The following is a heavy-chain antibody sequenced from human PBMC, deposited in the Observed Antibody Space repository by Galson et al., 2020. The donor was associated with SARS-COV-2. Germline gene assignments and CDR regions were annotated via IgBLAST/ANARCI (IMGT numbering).Heavy chain of an antibody. CDR3: ARVRGYCSGGSCYPHAVYYYYGMDV. Sequence: SVKVSCKASGGTFSSYTISWVRQAPGQGLEWMGRIIPILGIANYAQKFQGRVTITADKSTSTAYMELSSLRSEDTAVYYCARVRGYCSGGSCYPHAVYYYYGMDVWGQGTTVTVSS. CDR1: GGTFSSYT. CDR2: IIPILGIA. V-gene: IGHV1-69*02. J-gene: IGHJ6*02. D-gene: IGHD2-15*01.